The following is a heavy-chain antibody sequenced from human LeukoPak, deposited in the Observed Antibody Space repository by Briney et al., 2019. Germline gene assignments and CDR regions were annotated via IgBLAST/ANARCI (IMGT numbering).Heavy chain of an antibody. D-gene: IGHD4-17*01. V-gene: IGHV3-9*03. CDR1: GFTFDDYA. CDR2: ISWNSGSI. Sequence: GRSLRLSCAASGFTFDDYAMHWVRQAPGKGLEWVSGISWNSGSIGSADSVKGRFTISRDNAKNSLYLQMNSLRAEDMALYYCAKDKAAYGDYVPYYFDYWGQGTLVTVSS. CDR3: AKDKAAYGDYVPYYFDY. J-gene: IGHJ4*02.